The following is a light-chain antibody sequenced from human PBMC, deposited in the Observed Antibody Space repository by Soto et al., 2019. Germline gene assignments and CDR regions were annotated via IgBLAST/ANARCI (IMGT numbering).Light chain of an antibody. Sequence: IQMTQSPSSVSASVGDSVTITCRASQAIRTALGWYQQKPGKVPKLLIYAASILQSGVPSRFSGSGSGTDFTLTISSLQPEDFATYYCLLDFRYFWAFGQGTKVEIK. J-gene: IGKJ1*01. V-gene: IGKV1-6*01. CDR2: AAS. CDR1: QAIRTA. CDR3: LLDFRYFWA.